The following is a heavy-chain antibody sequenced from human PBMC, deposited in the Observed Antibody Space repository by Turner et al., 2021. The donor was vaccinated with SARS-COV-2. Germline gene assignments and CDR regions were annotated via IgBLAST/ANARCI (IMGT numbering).Heavy chain of an antibody. V-gene: IGHV1-69*10. Sequence: QVQLVQSGAEVKKPGSSVKVSCKASGGTFSNYAISWVRQAPGQGLEWKGGIIPILGIANYAQKFQGRVTITADKSTSTAYMELSSLRSEDTAVYYCAREVTRDSSGYYYPPDGFDYWGQGTLVTVSS. CDR2: IIPILGIA. CDR1: GGTFSNYA. D-gene: IGHD3-22*01. J-gene: IGHJ4*02. CDR3: AREVTRDSSGYYYPPDGFDY.